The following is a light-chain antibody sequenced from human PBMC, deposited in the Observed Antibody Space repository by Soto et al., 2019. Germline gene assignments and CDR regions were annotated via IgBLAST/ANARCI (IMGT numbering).Light chain of an antibody. CDR1: TSKMGAGYE. Sequence: QSVLTQPPSVSGAQGQRVIVSCTGSTSKMGAGYEVHWYKQLPGKSPKLLIFANSNRPSGVPDRFSASRSGSSASLTITGLQAEDEADYYCQSYDTSLSGSYVFGSGTKGTVL. J-gene: IGLJ1*01. V-gene: IGLV1-40*01. CDR2: ANS. CDR3: QSYDTSLSGSYV.